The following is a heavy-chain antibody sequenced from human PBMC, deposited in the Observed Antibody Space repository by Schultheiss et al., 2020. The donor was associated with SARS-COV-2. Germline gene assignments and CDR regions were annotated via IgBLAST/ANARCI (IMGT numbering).Heavy chain of an antibody. CDR2: IYHSGST. D-gene: IGHD3-3*01. V-gene: IGHV4-30-2*01. CDR1: GGSISSGGYS. CDR3: ARDGSSYYDFWSGLGGMDV. J-gene: IGHJ6*02. Sequence: LRLSCAVSGGSISSGGYSWSWIRQPPGKGLEWIGYIYHSGSTYYNPSLKSRVTISVDTSKNQFSLKLSSVTAADTAVYYCARDGSSYYDFWSGLGGMDVWGQGTTVTVSS.